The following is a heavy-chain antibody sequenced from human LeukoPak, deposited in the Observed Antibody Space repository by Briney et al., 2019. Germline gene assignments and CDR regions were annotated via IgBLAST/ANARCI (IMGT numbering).Heavy chain of an antibody. CDR1: GGSFSGYY. D-gene: IGHD3-22*01. V-gene: IGHV4-34*01. Sequence: NSSETLSLTCAVYGGSFSGYYWSWIRQPPGKGLEWIGEINHSGSTNYNPSLKSRVTISVDTSKNQFSLKLSSVTAADTAVYYRARGDSSGSFDYWGQGTLVTVSS. CDR3: ARGDSSGSFDY. J-gene: IGHJ4*02. CDR2: INHSGST.